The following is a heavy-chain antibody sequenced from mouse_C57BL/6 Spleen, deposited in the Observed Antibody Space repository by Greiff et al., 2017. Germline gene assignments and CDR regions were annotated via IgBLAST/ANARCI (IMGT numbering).Heavy chain of an antibody. CDR3: ARHSYSNYGFDY. V-gene: IGHV5-12*01. CDR2: ISNGGGST. J-gene: IGHJ2*01. Sequence: EVKLMESGGGLVQPGGSLKLSCAASGFTFSDYYMYWVRQTPEKRLEWVAYISNGGGSTYYPDTVKGRFTISRDNAKNTLYLQMSRLKSEDTAMYYCARHSYSNYGFDYWGQGTTLTVSS. CDR1: GFTFSDYY. D-gene: IGHD2-5*01.